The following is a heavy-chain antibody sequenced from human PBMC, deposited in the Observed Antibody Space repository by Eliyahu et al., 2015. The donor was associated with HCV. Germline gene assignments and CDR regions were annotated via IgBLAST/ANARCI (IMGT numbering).Heavy chain of an antibody. CDR2: IKQDGSEK. Sequence: EVQLVESGGGLVQPGGSLRLSCAAXGFTFSSYWMSWVRQAPGNGLEGVANIKQDGSEKYYVDSVKGRFTISRDNAKNSLYLQMNSLRAEDTAVYYCARDRVEDAFDIWGQGTMVTVSS. D-gene: IGHD1-1*01. CDR3: ARDRVEDAFDI. CDR1: GFTFSSYW. V-gene: IGHV3-7*01. J-gene: IGHJ3*02.